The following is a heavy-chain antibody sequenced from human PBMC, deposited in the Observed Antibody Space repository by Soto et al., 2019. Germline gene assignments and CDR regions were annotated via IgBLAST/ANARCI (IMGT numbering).Heavy chain of an antibody. CDR1: GFTVSSQY. D-gene: IGHD4-4*01. V-gene: IGHV3-66*01. CDR3: ARGALEGSNHFDY. CDR2: IYSVGTT. Sequence: EVQLVESGGGLVQPGGSLRLSCAASGFTVSSQYMTWVRQAPGKGLEWVSVIYSVGTTYYADSVKDRFTISRDNSKNTLYLQMNSLRAEDTAVYYCARGALEGSNHFDYWGQGTLVTVS. J-gene: IGHJ4*02.